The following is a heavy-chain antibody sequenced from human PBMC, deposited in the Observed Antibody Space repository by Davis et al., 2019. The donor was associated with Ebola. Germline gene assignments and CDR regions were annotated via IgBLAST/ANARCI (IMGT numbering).Heavy chain of an antibody. CDR3: ARALMKHYYFES. CDR1: GFTSIDNI. CDR2: IGFAGDT. D-gene: IGHD3-16*01. Sequence: GESLKISCEASGFTSIDNIMRWVRQAPGQGLEWVSTIGFAGDTHYADSVKGRFTVTRDDTMTTLYLQLDNVRAEDTAVYYCARALMKHYYFESWGLGTLVTVSS. V-gene: IGHV3-23*01. J-gene: IGHJ4*02.